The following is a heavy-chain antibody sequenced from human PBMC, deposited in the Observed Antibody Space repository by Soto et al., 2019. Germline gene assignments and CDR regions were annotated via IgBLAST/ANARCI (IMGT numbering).Heavy chain of an antibody. CDR3: ARDFSYSSGWYVGY. CDR2: ISSSSSYI. Sequence: EVQLVESGGGLVKPGGSLRLSCAASGFTFSSYSMNLVRQAPGKGLEWVSSISSSSSYIYYADSVKGRFTISRDNAKNSLYLQMNSLRAEDTAVYYCARDFSYSSGWYVGYWGQGTLVTVSS. D-gene: IGHD6-19*01. CDR1: GFTFSSYS. J-gene: IGHJ4*02. V-gene: IGHV3-21*01.